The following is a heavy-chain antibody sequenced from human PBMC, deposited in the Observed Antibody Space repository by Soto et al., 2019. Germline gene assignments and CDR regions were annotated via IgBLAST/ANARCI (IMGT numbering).Heavy chain of an antibody. CDR3: ARGEWELWAFDY. J-gene: IGHJ4*02. D-gene: IGHD1-26*01. Sequence: QVQLVQSGAEVKKPGASVKVSCKASGYTFIDNYMQWVRQAPGQGLEWMGVITSRGGSNTYAPKFQGRVTLTSDTSTSTVYMELGSLTSDATAVYYCARGEWELWAFDYWGQGTLVTVSS. CDR2: ITSRGGSN. CDR1: GYTFIDNY. V-gene: IGHV1-46*01.